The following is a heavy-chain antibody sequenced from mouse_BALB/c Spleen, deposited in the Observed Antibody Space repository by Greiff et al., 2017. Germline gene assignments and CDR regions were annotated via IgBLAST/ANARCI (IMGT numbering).Heavy chain of an antibody. CDR2: ISSGGST. CDR3: ARESSTTALYYAMDY. D-gene: IGHD1-2*01. V-gene: IGHV5-6-5*01. CDR1: GFTFSSYA. J-gene: IGHJ4*01. Sequence: EVKLMESGGGLVKPGGSLKLSCAASGFTFSSYAMSWVRQTPEKRLEWVASISSGGSTYYPDSVKGRFTISRDDARNILYLQMSSLRSEDTAMYYCARESSTTALYYAMDYWGQGTSVTVSS.